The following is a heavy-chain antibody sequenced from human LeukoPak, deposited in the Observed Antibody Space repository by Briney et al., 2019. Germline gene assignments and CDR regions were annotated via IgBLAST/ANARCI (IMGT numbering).Heavy chain of an antibody. CDR3: ARPPGPNSGCYGTFDY. CDR2: INPNSGGT. V-gene: IGHV1-2*06. Sequence: ASVKVSCKASGYTFTGYYMHWVRQAPGQGLEWMGRINPNSGGTNYAQKFQGRVTMTRDTSISTAYMELSRLRSDDTAVYYCARPPGPNSGCYGTFDYWGKGPWSPSPQ. CDR1: GYTFTGYY. J-gene: IGHJ4*03. D-gene: IGHD6-19*01.